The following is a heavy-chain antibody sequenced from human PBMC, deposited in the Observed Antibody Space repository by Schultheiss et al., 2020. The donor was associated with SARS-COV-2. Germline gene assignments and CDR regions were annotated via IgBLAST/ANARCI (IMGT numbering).Heavy chain of an antibody. J-gene: IGHJ5*02. CDR3: ARKITPSSGWYRGLGNWFDP. CDR1: GGTFSSYA. V-gene: IGHV1-69*13. CDR2: IIPIFGTA. Sequence: SVKVSCKASGGTFSSYAISWVRQAPGQGLEWMGGIIPIFGTANYAQKFQGRVSITADESTGTAYMELSSLRSEDTAVYYCARKITPSSGWYRGLGNWFDPWGQGTLVTVAS. D-gene: IGHD6-19*01.